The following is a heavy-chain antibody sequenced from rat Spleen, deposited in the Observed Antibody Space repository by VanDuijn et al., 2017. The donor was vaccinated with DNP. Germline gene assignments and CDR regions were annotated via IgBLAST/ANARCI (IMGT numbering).Heavy chain of an antibody. CDR2: ISYDGSST. CDR1: GFTFSDYN. D-gene: IGHD1-2*01. Sequence: EVQLVESGGGLVQPGRSLKLSCAASGFTFSDYNMAWVRQAPKKGLEWVATISYDGSSTYYRDSVKGRFTISRDNAKSTLYLQMDSLRSEDTATYYCTRANYSSYMPYYYAMDAWGQGTSVTVSS. V-gene: IGHV5-7*01. CDR3: TRANYSSYMPYYYAMDA. J-gene: IGHJ4*01.